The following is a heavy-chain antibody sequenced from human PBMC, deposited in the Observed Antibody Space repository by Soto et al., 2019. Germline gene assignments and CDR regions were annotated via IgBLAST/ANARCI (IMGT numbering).Heavy chain of an antibody. D-gene: IGHD4-17*01. CDR3: ATMGTPVTGLYYFDY. Sequence: LSLTCTVSGGSISSYYWSLIRQPPGKGLEWIGYIYYSGTTHYSASLRSRVSISVDTSKNQFSLDLSSVTAADTAVYYCATMGTPVTGLYYFDYWGQGTLVTVSS. V-gene: IGHV4-59*08. CDR2: IYYSGTT. J-gene: IGHJ4*02. CDR1: GGSISSYY.